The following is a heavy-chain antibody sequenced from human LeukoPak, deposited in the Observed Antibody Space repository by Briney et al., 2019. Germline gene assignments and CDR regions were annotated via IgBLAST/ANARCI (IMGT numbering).Heavy chain of an antibody. Sequence: SVKVSCKASGGTFSSYAISWVRQAPGQGLEWMGRIIPILGIANYAQKFQGRVTITADKSTSTAYMELSSLRSEDTAVYYCARASNDGMYYFDYWGQGTLVTVSS. V-gene: IGHV1-69*04. CDR2: IIPILGIA. J-gene: IGHJ4*02. CDR1: GGTFSSYA. CDR3: ARASNDGMYYFDY.